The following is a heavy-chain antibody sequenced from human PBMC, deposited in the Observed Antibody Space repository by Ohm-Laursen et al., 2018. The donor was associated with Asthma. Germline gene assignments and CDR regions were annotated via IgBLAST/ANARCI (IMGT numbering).Heavy chain of an antibody. J-gene: IGHJ4*02. CDR3: ARGNVEGLL. CDR1: GFIFSDYF. V-gene: IGHV3-74*01. CDR2: LFPDGRRT. Sequence: SLRLSCAAIGFIFSDYFMHWVRQRPGEGLVWISHLFPDGRRTNYADSVRGRFTISRDDAQNTVYLQMHSLRVDDTAVYFCARGNVEGLLWGQGTLVTVSS.